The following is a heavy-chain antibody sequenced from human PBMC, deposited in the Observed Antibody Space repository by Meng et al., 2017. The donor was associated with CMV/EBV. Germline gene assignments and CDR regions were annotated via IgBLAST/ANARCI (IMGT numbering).Heavy chain of an antibody. CDR1: GYTFTSYD. J-gene: IGHJ6*02. CDR3: ARDLRGSSRPIYYGMDV. D-gene: IGHD2-2*01. CDR2: MNPNSGGT. Sequence: ASVKVSCKASGYTFTSYDINWVRQATGQGLEWMGWMNPNSGGTNYAQKFQGRVTMTRDTSISTAYMELSRLRSDDTAVYYCARDLRGSSRPIYYGMDVWGQGTTVTVSS. V-gene: IGHV1-2*02.